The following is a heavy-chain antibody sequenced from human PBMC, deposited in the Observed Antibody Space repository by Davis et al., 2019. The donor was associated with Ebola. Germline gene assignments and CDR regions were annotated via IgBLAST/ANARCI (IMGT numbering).Heavy chain of an antibody. CDR2: ISSSSSYL. CDR1: GFTFSSYS. J-gene: IGHJ4*02. Sequence: GESLKISCAASGFTFSSYSMNWVRQAPGKGLEWVSSISSSSSYLYYADSVKGRFTISRDNAKNSLYLQMNSLRAEDTAVYYCARGAWYYDILTGIYYFDYWGQGTLVTVSS. CDR3: ARGAWYYDILTGIYYFDY. D-gene: IGHD3-9*01. V-gene: IGHV3-21*01.